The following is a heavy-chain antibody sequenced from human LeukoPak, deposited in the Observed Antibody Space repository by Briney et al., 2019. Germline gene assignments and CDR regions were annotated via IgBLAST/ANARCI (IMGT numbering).Heavy chain of an antibody. V-gene: IGHV5-51*01. D-gene: IGHD6-6*01. CDR1: GYSFSSYW. CDR3: AREREY. J-gene: IGHJ4*02. Sequence: GESLKISCKGSGYSFSSYWIAWVRQMPGKGLEWMGVIFPGDSDTRYSPSFQGQVTISADKSTSTAYLQWSSLKASDTATYYCAREREYWGQGTLVTVSS. CDR2: IFPGDSDT.